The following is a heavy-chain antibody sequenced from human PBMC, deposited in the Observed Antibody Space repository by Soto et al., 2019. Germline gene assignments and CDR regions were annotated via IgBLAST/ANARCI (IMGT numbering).Heavy chain of an antibody. CDR2: ISYDGSNK. J-gene: IGHJ6*02. CDR1: GFTFSSYA. CDR3: ARDQELGYGMDV. V-gene: IGHV3-30-3*01. D-gene: IGHD3-10*01. Sequence: GGSLRLSCAASGFTFSSYAMHWVRQAPGKGLEWVAVISYDGSNKYYADSVKGRFTISRDNSKNTLYLQMNSLRAEDTAVYYCARDQELGYGMDVWGQGTTVTVSS.